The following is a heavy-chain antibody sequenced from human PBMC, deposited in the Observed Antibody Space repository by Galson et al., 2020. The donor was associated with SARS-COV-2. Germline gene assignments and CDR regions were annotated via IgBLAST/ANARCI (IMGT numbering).Heavy chain of an antibody. D-gene: IGHD2-2*01. J-gene: IGHJ3*02. V-gene: IGHV4-59*01. CDR1: GGSISGYY. CDR2: SYYSGST. CDR3: ARTTAPAADVFDI. Sequence: SQTLSLTCTVSGGSISGYYWSWIRQPPGKGLEWIGYSYYSGSTNDNTSLKSRVTISVDTSKNQCSLKLISVTAADTAVYYCARTTAPAADVFDIWGQGTMVTVCS.